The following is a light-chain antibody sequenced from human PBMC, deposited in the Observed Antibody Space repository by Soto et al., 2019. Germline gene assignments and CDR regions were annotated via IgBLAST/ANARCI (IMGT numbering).Light chain of an antibody. CDR2: DAS. CDR1: QSVSSS. V-gene: IGKV3-11*01. Sequence: EIVLTQSPATLSLSPGERATLSCRASQSVSSSLAWYQHKPGKAPRLLMYDASTRATGIPARFSGSGSGTDFTLTISTLEPEDFAVYYCHQVAYGLTFGQGTRLDIK. CDR3: HQVAYGLT. J-gene: IGKJ5*01.